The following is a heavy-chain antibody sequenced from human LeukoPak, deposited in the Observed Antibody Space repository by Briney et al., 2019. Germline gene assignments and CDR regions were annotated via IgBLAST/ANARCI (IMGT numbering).Heavy chain of an antibody. V-gene: IGHV4-38-2*02. CDR2: IYHSGNT. Sequence: SETLSLTCTVSGYSISGGYYWGWIRPPPGKGLEWIGSIYHSGNTYYNPSLKSRVTISVDTSKNQFSLKLSSVTAADTAVYYCARAGYGDSDFDYWGQGTLVTVSS. CDR1: GYSISGGYY. CDR3: ARAGYGDSDFDY. D-gene: IGHD4-17*01. J-gene: IGHJ4*02.